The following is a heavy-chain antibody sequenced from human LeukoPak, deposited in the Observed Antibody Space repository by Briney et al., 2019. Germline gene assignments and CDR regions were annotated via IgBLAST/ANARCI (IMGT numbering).Heavy chain of an antibody. CDR2: ISGSGGST. V-gene: IGHV3-23*01. CDR1: GFSFSDHY. J-gene: IGHJ3*02. D-gene: IGHD1-26*01. CDR3: AKDRWELLRAFDI. Sequence: PGGSLRLSCEASGFSFSDHYMDWVRQAPGKGLEWVSAISGSGGSTYYADSVKGRFTISRDNSKNTLYLQMNSLRAEDTAVYYCAKDRWELLRAFDIWGQGTMVTVSS.